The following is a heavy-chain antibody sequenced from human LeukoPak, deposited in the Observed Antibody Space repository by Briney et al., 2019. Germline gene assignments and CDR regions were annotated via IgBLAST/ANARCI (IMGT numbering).Heavy chain of an antibody. Sequence: ASVKVSCKVSGYTLTELSMHWVRQAPGKGLEWMGGFDPEDGETIYAQKFQGRVTMTEDTSTDTAYMELSSLRSEDTAVYYCATSDKHSSSWFPFDYWGQGTLVTVSS. CDR2: FDPEDGET. V-gene: IGHV1-24*01. CDR1: GYTLTELS. D-gene: IGHD6-13*01. J-gene: IGHJ4*02. CDR3: ATSDKHSSSWFPFDY.